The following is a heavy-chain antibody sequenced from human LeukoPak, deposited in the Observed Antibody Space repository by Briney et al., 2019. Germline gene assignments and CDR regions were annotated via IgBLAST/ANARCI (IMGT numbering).Heavy chain of an antibody. CDR1: GDSINNYY. Sequence: SETLSLTCTVSGDSINNYYWNWIRQPPGKGLEWIGYSYYSGSTNYNPSLTSRVTISIDTSKKHFSLKLSSVSAADTAVYYCARRRVLTGSSRGDAFDIWGQGTMVTVSS. CDR2: SYYSGST. J-gene: IGHJ3*02. CDR3: ARRRVLTGSSRGDAFDI. D-gene: IGHD3-9*01. V-gene: IGHV4-59*08.